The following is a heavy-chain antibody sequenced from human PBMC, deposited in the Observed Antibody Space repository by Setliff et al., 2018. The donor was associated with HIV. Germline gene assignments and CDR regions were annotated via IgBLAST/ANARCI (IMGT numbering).Heavy chain of an antibody. D-gene: IGHD2-2*01. CDR2: ITPNSGDT. V-gene: IGHV1-2*02. J-gene: IGHJ6*03. CDR3: ARASHQYSTDPYHYYMDV. Sequence: ASVKVSCKASGYTFIGYYIHWVRQAPGQGLEWMGWITPNSGDTNYAQKFQGRVTMTRDTSISTAYMELSRLRSDDTAVYYCARASHQYSTDPYHYYMDVWGTGTTVTVSS. CDR1: GYTFIGYY.